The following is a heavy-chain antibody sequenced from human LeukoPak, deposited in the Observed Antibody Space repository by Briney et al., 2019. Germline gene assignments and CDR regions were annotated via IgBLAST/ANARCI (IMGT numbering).Heavy chain of an antibody. CDR1: GFTFRSYS. J-gene: IGHJ6*02. V-gene: IGHV3-21*01. D-gene: IGHD2-15*01. CDR2: ISRSSSYI. Sequence: GGSLRLSCAASGFTFRSYSMNWVRQAPGKELDWVSSISRSSSYIYYSDSVKGRFTIARDNAKNSLSLQINSLRVEDTAVYYCARDKEVVVAAVHYYGMDVWGQGTTVTVS. CDR3: ARDKEVVVAAVHYYGMDV.